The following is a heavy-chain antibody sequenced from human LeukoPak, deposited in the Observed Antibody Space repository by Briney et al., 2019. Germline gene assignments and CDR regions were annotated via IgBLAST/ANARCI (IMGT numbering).Heavy chain of an antibody. CDR1: GFTFSSYA. CDR2: ISYDGSNK. J-gene: IGHJ3*02. Sequence: GGSLRLSCAASGFTFSSYAMHWVRQAPGKGLEWVAVISYDGSNKYYADSVKGRFTISRGNSKNTLYLQMNSLRAEDTAVYYCAAGYCSSTSCYFDAFDIWGQGTMVTVSS. D-gene: IGHD2-2*01. V-gene: IGHV3-30*04. CDR3: AAGYCSSTSCYFDAFDI.